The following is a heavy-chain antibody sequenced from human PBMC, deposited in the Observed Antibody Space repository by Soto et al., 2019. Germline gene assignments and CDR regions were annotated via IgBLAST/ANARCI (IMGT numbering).Heavy chain of an antibody. D-gene: IGHD1-1*01. J-gene: IGHJ3*02. Sequence: EVQLVESGGGLVQPGGSLRLSCAASGFIFSDHYMDWVRQAPGKGLEWVGRTRNKFNIYTTEYAASVKGRFTISRDESKNSLFLQMNSLKTEDTAVYYCAQTAYFDAFDIWGQGTMVTVSS. CDR2: TRNKFNIYTT. V-gene: IGHV3-72*01. CDR1: GFIFSDHY. CDR3: AQTAYFDAFDI.